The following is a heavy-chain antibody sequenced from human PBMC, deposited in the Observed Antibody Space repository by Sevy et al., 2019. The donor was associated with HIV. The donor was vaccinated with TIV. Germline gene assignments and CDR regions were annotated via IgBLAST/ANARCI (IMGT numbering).Heavy chain of an antibody. J-gene: IGHJ6*02. CDR1: GFTFSSYA. D-gene: IGHD3-10*01. V-gene: IGHV3-74*01. CDR2: INSDGSST. CDR3: ARARITMVQGVIKDYYGMDV. Sequence: GGSLRLSCAASGFTFSSYAMSWVRQAPGKGLVWVSRINSDGSSTSYADSVKGRFTISRDNAKNTLYLQMNSLRAEDTAVYYCARARITMVQGVIKDYYGMDVWGQGTTVTVSS.